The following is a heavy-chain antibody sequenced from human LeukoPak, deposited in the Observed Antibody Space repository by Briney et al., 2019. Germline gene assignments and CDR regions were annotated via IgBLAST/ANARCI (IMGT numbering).Heavy chain of an antibody. CDR2: IRYNGDNK. CDR1: GFSFSDYG. Sequence: GGSLRLSCEASGFSFSDYGMHWVRQAPGKGLEWVAFIRYNGDNKYYADSVKGRFTVSRDNSQSTLYLQMNSLRVEDTAVYYCAKNKGSSTPSFDYWGQGTLVTVSS. D-gene: IGHD6-6*01. J-gene: IGHJ4*02. V-gene: IGHV3-30*02. CDR3: AKNKGSSTPSFDY.